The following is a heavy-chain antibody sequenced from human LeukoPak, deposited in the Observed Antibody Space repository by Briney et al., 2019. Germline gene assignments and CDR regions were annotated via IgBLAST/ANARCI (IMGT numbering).Heavy chain of an antibody. V-gene: IGHV3-66*02. D-gene: IGHD1-26*01. CDR3: ASGSSLCQVDY. CDR1: GFTVSNNY. CDR2: IYSAGGT. J-gene: IGHJ4*02. Sequence: GGSLRLSCAASGFTVSNNYMTWVRQAPGKGLEWVSLIYSAGGTLYADSVKGRFTISRDNSKNTLYLQMNSLRTEDTAVYYCASGSSLCQVDYWGQGTLVTVSS.